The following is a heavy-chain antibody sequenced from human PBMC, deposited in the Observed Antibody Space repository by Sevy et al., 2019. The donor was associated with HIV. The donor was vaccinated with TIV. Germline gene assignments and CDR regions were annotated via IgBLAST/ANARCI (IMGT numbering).Heavy chain of an antibody. CDR1: GGSISTYY. CDR2: IHSTGGS. V-gene: IGHV4-59*01. Sequence: SETLSLTCTVSGGSISTYYWTWIRQPPGKGLEWLGSIHSTGGSNDNPSLNGRITLSVDTSKNQFSMKMSSVTAADTAVYYCARVPGIIVPAAIPDRYYYSTDVWGQGTTVTVSS. J-gene: IGHJ6*02. CDR3: ARVPGIIVPAAIPDRYYYSTDV. D-gene: IGHD2-2*02.